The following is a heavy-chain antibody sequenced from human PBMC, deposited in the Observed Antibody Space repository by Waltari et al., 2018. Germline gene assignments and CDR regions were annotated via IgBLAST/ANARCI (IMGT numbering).Heavy chain of an antibody. Sequence: EVQLVQSGAEVKKPGATVKISCKASGYTFTDYYMHWVQQAPGKGLEWMGRVDPEDGETIYAEKFQGRVTITAETSTDTGYMELSSVRSEDTAGYYCATGIVVDHYFDYWGQGTLVTVSS. D-gene: IGHD2-21*01. CDR1: GYTFTDYY. CDR3: ATGIVVDHYFDY. CDR2: VDPEDGET. J-gene: IGHJ4*02. V-gene: IGHV1-69-2*01.